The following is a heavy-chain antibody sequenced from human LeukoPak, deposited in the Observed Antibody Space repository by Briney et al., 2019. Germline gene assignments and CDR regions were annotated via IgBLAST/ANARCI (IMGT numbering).Heavy chain of an antibody. CDR1: GGTFSSYA. Sequence: RASVKVSCKASGGTFSSYAISWVRQAPGQGLEWMGGIIPIFGTANYAQKFQGRVTITADESTSTAYMELSSLRSEDTAVYYCARSGYCSSTSCYPYYYYMDVWGKGTTVTVSS. CDR3: ARSGYCSSTSCYPYYYYMDV. CDR2: IIPIFGTA. D-gene: IGHD2-2*01. J-gene: IGHJ6*03. V-gene: IGHV1-69*13.